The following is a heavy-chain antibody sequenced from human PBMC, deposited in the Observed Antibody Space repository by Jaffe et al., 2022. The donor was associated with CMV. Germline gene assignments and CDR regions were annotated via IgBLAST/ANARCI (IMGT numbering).Heavy chain of an antibody. D-gene: IGHD5-18*01. CDR3: AKDRRGYSYGPFDP. CDR2: ISYDGSNK. Sequence: QVQLVESGGGVVQPGRSLRLSCAASGFTFSSYGMHWVRQAPGKGLEWVAVISYDGSNKYYADSVKGRFTISRDNSKNTLYLQMNSLRAEDTAVYYCAKDRRGYSYGPFDPWGQGTLVTVSS. V-gene: IGHV3-30*18. J-gene: IGHJ5*02. CDR1: GFTFSSYG.